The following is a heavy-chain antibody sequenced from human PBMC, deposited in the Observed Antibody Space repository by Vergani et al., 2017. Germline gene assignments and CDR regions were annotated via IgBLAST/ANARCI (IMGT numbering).Heavy chain of an antibody. CDR3: ASHTVTTFYYYGMDV. D-gene: IGHD4-17*01. CDR1: GYPFTSYY. Sequence: QVQLVQSGAEVKKPGASVKVSCKASGYPFTSYYMHWVRQAPGQGLEWMGIINPSGGSTSYAQKFQGRVTMTRDTSTSSVYMELSSLRSEDTAVYYCASHTVTTFYYYGMDVWGQGTTVTVSS. J-gene: IGHJ6*02. CDR2: INPSGGST. V-gene: IGHV1-46*01.